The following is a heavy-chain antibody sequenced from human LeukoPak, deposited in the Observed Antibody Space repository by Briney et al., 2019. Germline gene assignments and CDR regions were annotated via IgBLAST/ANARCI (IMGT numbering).Heavy chain of an antibody. Sequence: GASVKVSCKASGYTFTSYGISWVRQAPGQGLEWMGWISAYNGNTNYAQKLQGRVTMTTDTSTSTAHMELRSLRSDDTAVYYCAREDGSYPLDYWGQGTLVTVSS. CDR3: AREDGSYPLDY. J-gene: IGHJ4*02. V-gene: IGHV1-18*01. CDR2: ISAYNGNT. D-gene: IGHD1-26*01. CDR1: GYTFTSYG.